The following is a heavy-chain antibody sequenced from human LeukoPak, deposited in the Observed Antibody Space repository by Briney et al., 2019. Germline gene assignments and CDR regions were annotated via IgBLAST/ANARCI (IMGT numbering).Heavy chain of an antibody. CDR1: GYTFTSYG. J-gene: IGHJ6*03. D-gene: IGHD3-3*01. CDR3: ARDRLRYYDFWSGLYYYYYMDV. Sequence: GASVKVSCKASGYTFTSYGISWVRQAPRQGLEWMGWISAYNGNTNYAQKLQGRVTMTTDTSTSTAYMELRSLRSDDTAVYYCARDRLRYYDFWSGLYYYYYMDVWGKGTTVTVSS. CDR2: ISAYNGNT. V-gene: IGHV1-18*01.